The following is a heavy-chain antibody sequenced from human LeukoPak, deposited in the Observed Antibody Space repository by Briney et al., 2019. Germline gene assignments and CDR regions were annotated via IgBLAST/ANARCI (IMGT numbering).Heavy chain of an antibody. D-gene: IGHD6-19*01. V-gene: IGHV4-61*02. Sequence: SQTLSLTCTVSGGSISSGSYYWSWIRQPAGKGLEWIGRIYTSGSTNYNPSLKSRVTISVDTSKNQFSLKLSSVTAADTAVYYCARAVHGSGWFYQNSLHNWFDPWGQGTLVTVSS. CDR2: IYTSGST. CDR3: ARAVHGSGWFYQNSLHNWFDP. J-gene: IGHJ5*02. CDR1: GGSISSGSYY.